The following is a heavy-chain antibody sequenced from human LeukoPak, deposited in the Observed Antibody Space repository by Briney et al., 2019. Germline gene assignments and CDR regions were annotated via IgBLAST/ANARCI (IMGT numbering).Heavy chain of an antibody. D-gene: IGHD5-12*01. V-gene: IGHV4-59*01. CDR3: ARVSGYDWESFYDY. J-gene: IGHJ4*02. Sequence: SETLSLTCTVSGGSISSCYWSWIRQPPGKGLGLNWYVYYSWSTNHNPSPKSRVPISVDTSKNQFSLKLNSVTAADTAVYYCARVSGYDWESFYDYWGQGTLVTVST. CDR1: GGSISSCY. CDR2: VYYSWST.